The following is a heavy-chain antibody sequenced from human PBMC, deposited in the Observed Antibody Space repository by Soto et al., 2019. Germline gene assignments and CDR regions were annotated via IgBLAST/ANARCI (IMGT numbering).Heavy chain of an antibody. V-gene: IGHV2-5*02. CDR2: IYWDDDK. CDR1: GFSLSTSGVG. D-gene: IGHD2-2*01. J-gene: IGHJ4*02. CDR3: ARIYCSSTSCYPTSFDY. Sequence: QITLKESGPTLVKPTQTLTLTCTFSGFSLSTSGVGVGWIRQPPGKALEWLALIYWDDDKRYSPSLKSRLTITKDTSKNQVVLTMTNMDPVDTATYYCARIYCSSTSCYPTSFDYWGQGTLVTVSS.